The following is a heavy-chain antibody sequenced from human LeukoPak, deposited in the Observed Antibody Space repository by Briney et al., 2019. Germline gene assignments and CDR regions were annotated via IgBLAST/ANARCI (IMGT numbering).Heavy chain of an antibody. V-gene: IGHV3-53*01. Sequence: GGSLRLSCAASGFTVSSNYMSWVRQAPGKGLEWVSVIYSGGSTYYADSVKGRFTISRDNSKNTLYLQMNSLRAEDTAVYYCARDWYYGSGSYFDYWGQGTLVTVSS. CDR1: GFTVSSNY. CDR3: ARDWYYGSGSYFDY. J-gene: IGHJ4*02. D-gene: IGHD3-10*01. CDR2: IYSGGST.